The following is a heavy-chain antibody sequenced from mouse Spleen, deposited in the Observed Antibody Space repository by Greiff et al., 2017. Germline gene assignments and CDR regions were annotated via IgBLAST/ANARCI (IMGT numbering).Heavy chain of an antibody. CDR1: GYTFTSYW. V-gene: IGHV1-72*01. CDR3: ARRGLYYFDY. CDR2: FDPNSGGT. D-gene: IGHD3-1*01. Sequence: QVQLQQPGAELVKPGASVKLSCKASGYTFTSYWMHWVKQRPGRGLEWIGRFDPNSGGTKYNEKFKSKATLTVDKPSSTAYMQLSSLTSEDSAVYYCARRGLYYFDYWGQGTTLTVSS. J-gene: IGHJ2*01.